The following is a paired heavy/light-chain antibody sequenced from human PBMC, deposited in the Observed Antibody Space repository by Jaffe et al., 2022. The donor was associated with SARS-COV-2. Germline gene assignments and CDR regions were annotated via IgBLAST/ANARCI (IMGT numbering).Heavy chain of an antibody. Sequence: EVHLVESGGGLVKPGGSLTLSCAASGVTFNNAWMSWVRQAPGRGLEWVGRKTDGGTTDYAAPVKGRFSISGDDSKSTLYLQMNSLKTEDTAVYYCTTDHYCTTIGCLGTPFHRWGQGTLVTVSS. CDR1: GVTFNNAW. V-gene: IGHV3-15*01. CDR3: TTDHYCTTIGCLGTPFHR. CDR2: KTDGGTT. J-gene: IGHJ5*02. D-gene: IGHD2-8*01.
Light chain of an antibody. Sequence: DIQMTQSPSSLSASVGDRVTMTCRASQGIRNDLGWYQQKPGKAPERLIYTASSLESGVPSRFSGSGSGTEFTLTISSLQPEDLATYYCLQHNSFPWTFGQGTKVEIK. J-gene: IGKJ1*01. V-gene: IGKV1-17*01. CDR1: QGIRND. CDR3: LQHNSFPWT. CDR2: TAS.